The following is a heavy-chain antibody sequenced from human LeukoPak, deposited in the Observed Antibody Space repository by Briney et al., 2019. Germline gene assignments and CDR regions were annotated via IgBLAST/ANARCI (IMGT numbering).Heavy chain of an antibody. J-gene: IGHJ4*02. CDR2: IYYSGST. CDR1: GGSISSYY. CDR3: AREVVAAAGTVDY. V-gene: IGHV4-59*01. Sequence: PSETLSLTCTVSGGSISSYYWSWIRQPPGKGLEWIGYIYYSGSTNYKSSLKSRVTISVDTSKNQFSLKLSSVTAADTAVYYCAREVVAAAGTVDYWGQGALVIVSS. D-gene: IGHD6-13*01.